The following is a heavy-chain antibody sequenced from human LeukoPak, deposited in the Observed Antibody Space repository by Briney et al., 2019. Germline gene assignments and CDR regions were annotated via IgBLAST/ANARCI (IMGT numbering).Heavy chain of an antibody. Sequence: PGGSLRLSCAASGFTFSTYWMSWVRQAPGKGLEWVANIKQDGSDKIYMDSVKGRFTISRDNAKNSMYLQMNSLRAEDTAVYYCARVLPVASRDYWGQGTLVTVSS. CDR3: ARVLPVASRDY. V-gene: IGHV3-7*01. CDR2: IKQDGSDK. CDR1: GFTFSTYW. J-gene: IGHJ4*02. D-gene: IGHD2-2*01.